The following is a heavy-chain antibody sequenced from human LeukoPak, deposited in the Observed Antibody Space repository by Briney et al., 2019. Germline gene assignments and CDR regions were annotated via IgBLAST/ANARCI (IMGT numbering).Heavy chain of an antibody. CDR2: ISYDSGNK. CDR3: AKDLWTGIPPEYFQH. Sequence: GGSVRLSCTASGFTFSNYGMHWVRQAPGRGLEWVAVISYDSGNKYYADTVKGRYTISRDNSKYTLYLQMNSLRAEDTALYYCAKDLWTGIPPEYFQHWGQGTLVTVSS. D-gene: IGHD3/OR15-3a*01. CDR1: GFTFSNYG. J-gene: IGHJ1*01. V-gene: IGHV3-30*18.